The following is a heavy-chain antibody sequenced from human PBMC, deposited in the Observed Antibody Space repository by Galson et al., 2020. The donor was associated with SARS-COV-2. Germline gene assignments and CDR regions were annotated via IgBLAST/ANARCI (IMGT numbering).Heavy chain of an antibody. V-gene: IGHV3-48*03. CDR1: GTTFSNHH. CDR2: IGSGGNI. Sequence: GGSLRLSCVASGTTFSNHHLNWVSQAPGKGLEWVSYIGSGGNIFYTDSVRGRFTISRDNAQNSLYLQLNSLRAEDTAVYYCATDSDWAFDYWGQGTLVTV. D-gene: IGHD3-9*01. CDR3: ATDSDWAFDY. J-gene: IGHJ4*02.